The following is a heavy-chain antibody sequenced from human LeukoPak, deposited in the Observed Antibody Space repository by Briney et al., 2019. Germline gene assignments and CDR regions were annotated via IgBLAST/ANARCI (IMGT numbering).Heavy chain of an antibody. CDR3: ARHADYGAYLDY. V-gene: IGHV4-59*08. J-gene: IGHJ4*02. Sequence: SETLSLTCTVSGGSISSYYWSWIRQPPGQGLEWIGYIYYSGSTNYNPSLKSRVTASVDTSKNQFSLRLSLVTAADTAVYYCARHADYGAYLDYWGQGTLVTVSS. D-gene: IGHD4-17*01. CDR2: IYYSGST. CDR1: GGSISSYY.